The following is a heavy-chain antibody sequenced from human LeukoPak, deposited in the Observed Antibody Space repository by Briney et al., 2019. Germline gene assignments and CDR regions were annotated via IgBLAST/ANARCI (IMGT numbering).Heavy chain of an antibody. J-gene: IGHJ4*02. V-gene: IGHV4-59*12. D-gene: IGHD6-13*01. CDR3: ALGIAAAGPRDY. Sequence: SETLSLTCTVSGGSISSYYWSWIRQPPGKGLEWIGYIYYSGSTNYNPSLKSRVTISVDTSKNQFSLKLSSVTAADTAVYYCALGIAAAGPRDYWGQGTLVTASS. CDR1: GGSISSYY. CDR2: IYYSGST.